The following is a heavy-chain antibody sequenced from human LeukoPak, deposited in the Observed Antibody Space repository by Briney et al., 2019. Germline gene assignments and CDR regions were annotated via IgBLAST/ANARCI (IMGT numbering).Heavy chain of an antibody. CDR1: GFTFSSYS. J-gene: IGHJ4*02. D-gene: IGHD4-17*01. V-gene: IGHV3-21*01. Sequence: AGGSLRLSCAASGFTFSSYSMNWVRQAPGKGLEWVSSISSSSSYICYADSVKGRFTISRDNAKNSLYLQMNSLRAEDTAVYYCATPHGDYSNWGQGTLVTVSS. CDR2: ISSSSSYI. CDR3: ATPHGDYSN.